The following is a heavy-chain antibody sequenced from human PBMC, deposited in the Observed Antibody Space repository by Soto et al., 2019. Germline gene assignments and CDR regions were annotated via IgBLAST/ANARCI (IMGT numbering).Heavy chain of an antibody. CDR1: GGSISSYY. V-gene: IGHV4-59*08. CDR3: ASRRGGGYSSSFLAPNGPPAFDI. J-gene: IGHJ3*02. D-gene: IGHD6-13*01. Sequence: SETLSLTCTVSGGSISSYYWSWIRQPPGKGLEWIGYIYYSGSTNYNPSLKSRVTISVDTSKNQFSLKLSSVTAADTAVYYCASRRGGGYSSSFLAPNGPPAFDIWGQGTMVTVSS. CDR2: IYYSGST.